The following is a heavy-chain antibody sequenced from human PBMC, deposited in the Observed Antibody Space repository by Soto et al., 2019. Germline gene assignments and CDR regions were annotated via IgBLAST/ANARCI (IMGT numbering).Heavy chain of an antibody. V-gene: IGHV4-39*01. J-gene: IGHJ4*02. CDR3: ARLGAYYYDSSGYPLGDY. D-gene: IGHD3-22*01. CDR2: IYYSGST. CDR1: GGSISSSSYY. Sequence: SETLSLTCTVSGGSISSSSYYWGWIRQPPGKGLEWIGSIYYSGSTYYNPSLKSRVTISVDTSKNQFSLKLSSVTAADTAVYYCARLGAYYYDSSGYPLGDYWGQGTLVTVSS.